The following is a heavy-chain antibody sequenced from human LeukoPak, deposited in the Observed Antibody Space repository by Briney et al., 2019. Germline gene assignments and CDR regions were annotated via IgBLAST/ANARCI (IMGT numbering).Heavy chain of an antibody. J-gene: IGHJ4*02. Sequence: SSETLSLTCAISDEPFSGYYWGWIRQPPGKGLELIGEINRNGNTDHNPSLKSRVSMSIDTSKNQFSLKLISVTAADTAVYYCARLVPERFFQLNPEGYYDYWGQGTLVTVSS. CDR1: DEPFSGYY. D-gene: IGHD3-3*01. CDR2: INRNGNT. CDR3: ARLVPERFFQLNPEGYYDY. V-gene: IGHV4-34*01.